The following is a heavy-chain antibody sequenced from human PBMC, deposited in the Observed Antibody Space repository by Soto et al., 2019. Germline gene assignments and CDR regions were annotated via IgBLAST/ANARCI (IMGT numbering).Heavy chain of an antibody. CDR2: ISYDGSNK. V-gene: IGHV3-30-3*01. CDR3: ASTPYYYEGPHDY. Sequence: HPGGSLRLSCAASGFTFSSYAMHWVRQAPGKGLEWVAVISYDGSNKYYADSVKGRFTISRDNSKNTLYLQMNSLRAEDTAVYYCASTPYYYEGPHDYWGQGTLVTVSS. J-gene: IGHJ4*02. D-gene: IGHD3-22*01. CDR1: GFTFSSYA.